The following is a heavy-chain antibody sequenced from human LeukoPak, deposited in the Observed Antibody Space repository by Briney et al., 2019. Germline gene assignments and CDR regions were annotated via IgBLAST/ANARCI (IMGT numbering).Heavy chain of an antibody. Sequence: SETLSLTYTVSGGSISSYYWSWIRQPPGKGLEWIGYIYYSGSTNYNPSLKSRVTISVDTSKNQFSLKLSSVTAADTAVYYCARVKGVVTAILDYWGQGTLVTVSS. D-gene: IGHD2-21*02. CDR2: IYYSGST. CDR1: GGSISSYY. J-gene: IGHJ4*02. CDR3: ARVKGVVTAILDY. V-gene: IGHV4-59*01.